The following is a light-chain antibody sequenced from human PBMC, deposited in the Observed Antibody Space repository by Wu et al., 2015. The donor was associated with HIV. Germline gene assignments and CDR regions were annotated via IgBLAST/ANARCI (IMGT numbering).Light chain of an antibody. CDR3: QQYNSYSTWT. J-gene: IGKJ1*01. V-gene: IGKV1-5*03. CDR1: QSIRSY. CDR2: KAS. Sequence: DIQMTQSPSSLSASVGDKVTITCRASQSIRSYLNWYQQKPGKAPKVLIYKASNLESGVPSRFSGSGSGTEFTLTISSLQPDDFATYYCQQYNSYSTWTFGQGTKVDIK.